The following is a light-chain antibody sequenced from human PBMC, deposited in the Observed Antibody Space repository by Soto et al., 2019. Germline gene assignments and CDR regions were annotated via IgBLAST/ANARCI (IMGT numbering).Light chain of an antibody. Sequence: QSALTQPPSVSGSPGQSVAVSCTGTSSDVGSYNRVSWYQQPPGTAPKLMIYEVSNRPSGVPDRFSGSKSGNTASLTISGLQAEDEADYYCSCFTSSTTYVFGTGTQLTVL. J-gene: IGLJ1*01. V-gene: IGLV2-18*01. CDR2: EVS. CDR1: SSDVGSYNR. CDR3: SCFTSSTTYV.